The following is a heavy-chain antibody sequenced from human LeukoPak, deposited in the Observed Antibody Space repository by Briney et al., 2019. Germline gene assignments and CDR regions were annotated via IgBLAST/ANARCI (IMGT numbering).Heavy chain of an antibody. CDR2: IRNDGGNK. CDR1: GFPFNSYG. CDR3: AKDPTYYYDSSGPDY. Sequence: PGGSLRLSCAASGFPFNSYGMHWVRQAPGKGLEWVAFIRNDGGNKYSADSVKGRFTISRDNSKSTLYLQMNSLRPEDTAVYYCAKDPTYYYDSSGPDYWGQGTLVTVSS. J-gene: IGHJ4*02. V-gene: IGHV3-30*02. D-gene: IGHD3-22*01.